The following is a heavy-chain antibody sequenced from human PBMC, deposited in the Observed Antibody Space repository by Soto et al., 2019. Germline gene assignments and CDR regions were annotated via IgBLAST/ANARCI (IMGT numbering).Heavy chain of an antibody. CDR2: ISAYNGNT. CDR3: ARPGVTPFYYYGMDV. CDR1: GYTFTSYG. Sequence: ASVKVSCKASGYTFTSYGISWVRQAPGQGLEWMGWISAYNGNTNYAQKLQGRVTMTTDTSTSTAYMELRSLRSDDTAVYYCARPGVTPFYYYGMDVWGQGTKVTVSS. V-gene: IGHV1-18*01. J-gene: IGHJ6*02. D-gene: IGHD2-21*02.